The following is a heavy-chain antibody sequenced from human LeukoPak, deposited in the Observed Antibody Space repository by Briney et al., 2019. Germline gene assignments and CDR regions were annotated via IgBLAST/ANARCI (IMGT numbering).Heavy chain of an antibody. J-gene: IGHJ4*02. CDR2: INPNSGGT. Sequence: ASVKVSCKASGYTFTDYYIHWVRQAPGQGLEWMGWINPNSGGTNYAQKFQDRGTMTRDTSIRTAYMELSSLRSDDTAVYYCARDHRLGAAGTRTNHFDYWGQGTLVTVSS. V-gene: IGHV1-2*02. CDR1: GYTFTDYY. CDR3: ARDHRLGAAGTRTNHFDY. D-gene: IGHD6-13*01.